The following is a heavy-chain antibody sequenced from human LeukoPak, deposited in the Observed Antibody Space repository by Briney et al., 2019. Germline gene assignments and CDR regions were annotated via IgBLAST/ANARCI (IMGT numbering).Heavy chain of an antibody. CDR3: ARDLGYCSGGSCYPQYYFDY. CDR1: GFTVNNNY. CDR2: LYSGGST. D-gene: IGHD2-15*01. Sequence: GGSLRLSCAASGFTVNNNYMSWVRQAPGKGLEWVSVLYSGGSTYYADSVKGRFTISRDNSKNTLYLQMNGLRAEDTAVYYCARDLGYCSGGSCYPQYYFDYWGQGTLVTVSS. J-gene: IGHJ4*02. V-gene: IGHV3-53*01.